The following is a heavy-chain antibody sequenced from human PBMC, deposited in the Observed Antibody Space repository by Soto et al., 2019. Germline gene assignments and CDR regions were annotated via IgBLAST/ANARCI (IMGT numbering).Heavy chain of an antibody. CDR1: GYTFTSYG. CDR2: ISAYNGNT. V-gene: IGHV1-18*01. D-gene: IGHD6-6*01. J-gene: IGHJ4*02. Sequence: SVKLTCTASGYTFTSYGISWVRQAPGQGLEWMGWISAYNGNTNYAQKLQGRVTMTTDTSTSTAYMELRSLRSDDTAVYYCARVYSSSGPFRYFDYWGQGTLVTVSS. CDR3: ARVYSSSGPFRYFDY.